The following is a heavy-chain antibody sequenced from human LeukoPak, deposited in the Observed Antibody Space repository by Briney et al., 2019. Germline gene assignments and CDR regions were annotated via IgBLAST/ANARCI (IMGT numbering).Heavy chain of an antibody. CDR2: ISASGST. CDR1: GASMSNYF. CDR3: ARAMVNSWNYDC. V-gene: IGHV4-4*07. Sequence: SETLSLTCTVSGASMSNYFWSWIRQPAGKGLEWIGRISASGSTNYNVSLKSRVTMSVDPSRNQFSLKLSSVTAADTAVYYCARAMVNSWNYDCWGQGTLVTVSS. D-gene: IGHD5-18*01. J-gene: IGHJ4*02.